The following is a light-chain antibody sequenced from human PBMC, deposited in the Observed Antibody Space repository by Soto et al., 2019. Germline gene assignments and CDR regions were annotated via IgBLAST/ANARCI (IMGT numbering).Light chain of an antibody. V-gene: IGKV1-5*03. Sequence: DIHLTRSPSTLSASVGDRVTITCRASQSISILLAWYQQKPGKAPNLLIYATSTLETGVSSRFSGSGSGTEFTLTISSLQPDDSATYYCQHYNDFSWTFGQGTKVEIK. J-gene: IGKJ1*01. CDR1: QSISIL. CDR3: QHYNDFSWT. CDR2: ATS.